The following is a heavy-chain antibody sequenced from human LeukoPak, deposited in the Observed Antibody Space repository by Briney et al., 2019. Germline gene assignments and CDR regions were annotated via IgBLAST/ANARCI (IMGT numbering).Heavy chain of an antibody. CDR2: ISSSSSYT. Sequence: PGGSLRRSCAASGFTFSDYYMSWIRQAPGKGLEWVSYISSSSSYTNYADSVKGRFTISRDNAKNSLYLQMNSLRAEDTAVYYCARVGSGWSYDAFDIWGQGTMVTVSS. CDR1: GFTFSDYY. V-gene: IGHV3-11*06. J-gene: IGHJ3*02. CDR3: ARVGSGWSYDAFDI. D-gene: IGHD6-19*01.